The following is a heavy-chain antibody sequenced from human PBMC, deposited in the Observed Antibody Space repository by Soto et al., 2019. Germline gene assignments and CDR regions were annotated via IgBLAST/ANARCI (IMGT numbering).Heavy chain of an antibody. Sequence: LGESLKISCKGSGYSFTSYWIGWVRQMPGKGLEWMGIIYPGDSDTRYSPSFQGQVTISADKSISTAYLQWSSLKASDTAMYYCAVARYDFWSGYLTLPHPTGFDPWGQGTLVTVSS. CDR3: AVARYDFWSGYLTLPHPTGFDP. CDR1: GYSFTSYW. J-gene: IGHJ5*02. CDR2: IYPGDSDT. V-gene: IGHV5-51*01. D-gene: IGHD3-3*01.